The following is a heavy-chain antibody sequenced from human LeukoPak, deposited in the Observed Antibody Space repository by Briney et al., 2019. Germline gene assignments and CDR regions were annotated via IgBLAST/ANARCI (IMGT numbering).Heavy chain of an antibody. CDR2: IYHSGST. V-gene: IGHV4-30-2*01. CDR1: GGSISSGGYS. Sequence: PSETLSLTCAVSGGSISSGGYSWSWIRQPPGKGLEWIGYIYHSGSTYYNPSLKSQVTISVDRSKNQFSLKLSSVTAADTAVYYCARGDYYYYYGMDVWGKGTTVTVSS. CDR3: ARGDYYYYYGMDV. J-gene: IGHJ6*04.